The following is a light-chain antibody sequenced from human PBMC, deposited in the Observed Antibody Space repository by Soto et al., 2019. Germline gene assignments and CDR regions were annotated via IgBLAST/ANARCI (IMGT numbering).Light chain of an antibody. CDR1: QSITSY. V-gene: IGKV1-39*01. Sequence: DIQMTQSPSSLSASVGARVTITCRASQSITSYLNWYQQKPGKAPNLLIYSAFSLESGVPSRFSGSGSGTDYTLTISSLQPEDVATYFCQQSYSRPRTFGQGTKVDIK. J-gene: IGKJ1*01. CDR3: QQSYSRPRT. CDR2: SAF.